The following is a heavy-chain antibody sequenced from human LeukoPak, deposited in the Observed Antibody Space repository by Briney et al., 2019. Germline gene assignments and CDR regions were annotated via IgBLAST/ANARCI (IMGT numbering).Heavy chain of an antibody. CDR3: ASSSYRQTDA. Sequence: ASVKVSCKASGYSVSGYFVHWVRQAPGQGLEWLGWINSKTGDTNYAQKFQGRVVMTMDTAISTANLDLSRLTSDDTAMYYCASSSYRQTDAWGQGSLVAVSS. J-gene: IGHJ5*02. CDR1: GYSVSGYF. CDR2: INSKTGDT. V-gene: IGHV1-2*02. D-gene: IGHD3-16*02.